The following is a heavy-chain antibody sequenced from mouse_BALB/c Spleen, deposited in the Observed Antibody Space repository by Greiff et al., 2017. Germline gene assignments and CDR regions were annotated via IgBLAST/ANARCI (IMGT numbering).Heavy chain of an antibody. J-gene: IGHJ4*01. CDR1: GFTFSSYG. CDR3: ASERDAMDY. CDR2: ISSGGSYT. V-gene: IGHV5-6*01. Sequence: EVKLMESGGDLVKPGGSLKLSCAASGFTFSSYGMSWVRQTPDKRLEWVATISSGGSYTYYPDSVKGRFTISRDNAKNTLYLQMSSLKSEDTAMYYCASERDAMDYWGQGTSVTVSS.